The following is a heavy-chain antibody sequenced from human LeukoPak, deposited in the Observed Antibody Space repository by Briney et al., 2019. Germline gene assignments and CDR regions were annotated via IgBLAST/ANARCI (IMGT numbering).Heavy chain of an antibody. CDR3: ARDHPTPKYYDFWSGPFLPAD. J-gene: IGHJ4*02. CDR2: IYHSGST. V-gene: IGHV4-30-2*01. D-gene: IGHD3-3*01. Sequence: SETLSLTCAVSGGSISSGGYSWSWIRQPPGKGLEWIGYIYHSGSTYYNPSLKSRVTISVDTSKNQFSLKLSSVTAADTAVYYCARDHPTPKYYDFWSGPFLPADWGQGTLVTVSS. CDR1: GGSISSGGYS.